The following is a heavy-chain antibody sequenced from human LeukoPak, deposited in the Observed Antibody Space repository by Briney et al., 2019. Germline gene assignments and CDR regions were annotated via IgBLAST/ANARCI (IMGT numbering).Heavy chain of an antibody. Sequence: TSETLSLTCTVSGXSITSSYWSWIRQSPGKGLECIGYIHYTGSTNYNPSLKSRVTMLIDTSKNQFSLKLSSVTAADTAVYYCARGRYSAGDNWFDPWGQGTLVTVSS. CDR3: ARGRYSAGDNWFDP. CDR2: IHYTGST. CDR1: GXSITSSY. J-gene: IGHJ5*02. D-gene: IGHD3-9*01. V-gene: IGHV4-59*01.